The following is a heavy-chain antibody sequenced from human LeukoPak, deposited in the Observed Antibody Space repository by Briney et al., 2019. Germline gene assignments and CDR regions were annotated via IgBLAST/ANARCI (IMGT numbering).Heavy chain of an antibody. Sequence: PSQTLSLTCTVSDGSISSALYYWSWIRQPAGKGLEWIGRIYTSGSTNYNPSLKSRVTMSVDTSKNQFSLKLSSVTAADTAVYYCARSSDFWSGYYPFDYWGQGTLVTVSS. V-gene: IGHV4-61*02. CDR2: IYTSGST. CDR1: DGSISSALYY. D-gene: IGHD3-3*01. CDR3: ARSSDFWSGYYPFDY. J-gene: IGHJ4*02.